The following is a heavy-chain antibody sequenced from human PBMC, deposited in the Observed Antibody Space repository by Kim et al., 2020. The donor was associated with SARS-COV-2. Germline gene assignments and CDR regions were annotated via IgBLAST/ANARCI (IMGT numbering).Heavy chain of an antibody. D-gene: IGHD3-10*01. CDR3: TTVVRGVIWDY. Sequence: GGSLRLSCAASGFTFSNAWMFWVRRAPGKGLEWVGRILSKRDGGTTDYAAPVKGRFTISRDDSKITVYLQMNSLKTEDTAVYYCTTVVRGVIWDYWGQGTLVTVS. CDR2: ILSKRDGGTT. CDR1: GFTFSNAW. J-gene: IGHJ4*02. V-gene: IGHV3-15*01.